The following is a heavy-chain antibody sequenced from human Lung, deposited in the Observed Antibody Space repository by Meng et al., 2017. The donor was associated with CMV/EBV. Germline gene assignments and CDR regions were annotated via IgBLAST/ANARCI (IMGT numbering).Heavy chain of an antibody. Sequence: SETXSLXXTVSGGSISSSDYYWAWLRQTPGKGLEDFGSIHYDGTTYYNPSLKSRVTMSLDASKNQFSLRLSSVTAADTAVYYCARDYKYDTSPFDYWGRGTXVTVSS. CDR3: ARDYKYDTSPFDY. CDR2: IHYDGTT. J-gene: IGHJ4*02. V-gene: IGHV4-39*07. D-gene: IGHD3-22*01. CDR1: GGSISSSDYY.